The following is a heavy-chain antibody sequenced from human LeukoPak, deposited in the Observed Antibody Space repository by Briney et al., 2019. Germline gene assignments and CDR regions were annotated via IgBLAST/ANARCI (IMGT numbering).Heavy chain of an antibody. CDR1: GFTFHDYA. V-gene: IGHV3-9*01. CDR2: LSWNGGNI. Sequence: PGGSLRLSCAASGFTFHDYAMHWVRQAPRKGLEWVSGLSWNGGNIGYAESVRGRFTISRDSAGNSLYLQMNSLRPEDTALYYCAKALGSTVTTRTYFDYWGQGTLVTVSS. D-gene: IGHD4-17*01. J-gene: IGHJ4*02. CDR3: AKALGSTVTTRTYFDY.